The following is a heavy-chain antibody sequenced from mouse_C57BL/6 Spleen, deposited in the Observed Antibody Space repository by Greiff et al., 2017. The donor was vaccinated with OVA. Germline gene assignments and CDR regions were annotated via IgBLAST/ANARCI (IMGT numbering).Heavy chain of an antibody. CDR3: ARERLGRFDY. Sequence: EVKLMESGPELVKPGASVKIPCKASGYTFTDYNMDWVKQSHGKSLEWIGDINPNNGGTIYNQKFKGKATLTVDKSSSTAYMELRSLTSEDTAVYYCARERLGRFDYWGQGTTLTVSS. CDR2: INPNNGGT. V-gene: IGHV1-18*01. J-gene: IGHJ2*01. D-gene: IGHD4-1*01. CDR1: GYTFTDYN.